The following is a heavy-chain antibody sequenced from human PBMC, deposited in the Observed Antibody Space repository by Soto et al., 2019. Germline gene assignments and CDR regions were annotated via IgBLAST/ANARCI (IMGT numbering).Heavy chain of an antibody. CDR2: INGDGSTT. D-gene: IGHD6-13*01. J-gene: IGHJ4*02. CDR3: ATTTSGYSSTF. V-gene: IGHV3-74*01. Sequence: GGSLRLSCVASGFTFSSNWMQWVRQAPGKGLVWVSRINGDGSTTNYADSVKGRFTISRDNAKNTLYLQMNSLRADDTALYYCATTTSGYSSTFGGQGTLVTVSS. CDR1: GFTFSSNW.